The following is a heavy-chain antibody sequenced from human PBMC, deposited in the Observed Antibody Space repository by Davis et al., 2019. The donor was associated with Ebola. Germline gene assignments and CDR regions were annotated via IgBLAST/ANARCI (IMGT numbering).Heavy chain of an antibody. Sequence: MPSETLSLTCTVSGGSITSISYFWGWIRQPPGKGLEWIGSIHYSGSTYYNPSLKSRVTMSVDTSKNQFSLKLSSVTAADTAVYYCARGNYGDYIVLYYYNMDVWGQGTTVTVSS. V-gene: IGHV4-39*07. CDR3: ARGNYGDYIVLYYYNMDV. D-gene: IGHD4-17*01. J-gene: IGHJ6*02. CDR2: IHYSGST. CDR1: GGSITSISYF.